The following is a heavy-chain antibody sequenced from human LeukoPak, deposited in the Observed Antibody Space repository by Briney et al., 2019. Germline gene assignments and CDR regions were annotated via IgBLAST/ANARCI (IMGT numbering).Heavy chain of an antibody. CDR2: ISSSGSTI. CDR3: ARLVGDRTIYDY. CDR1: GFTFSSYW. D-gene: IGHD1-26*01. J-gene: IGHJ4*02. V-gene: IGHV3-48*04. Sequence: PGGSLRLSCAASGFTFSSYWMSWVRQAPGKGLEWVSYISSSGSTIYYADSVKGRFTISRDNAKNSLYLQMNSLRVEDTAVYYCARLVGDRTIYDYWGQGALVTVSS.